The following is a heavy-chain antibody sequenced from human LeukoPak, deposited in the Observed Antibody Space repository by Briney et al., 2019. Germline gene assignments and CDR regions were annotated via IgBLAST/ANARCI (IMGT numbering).Heavy chain of an antibody. CDR2: IIPILGIA. CDR1: GGTFSSYT. D-gene: IGHD6-6*01. Sequence: GSSVKVSCKASGGTFSSYTISWVRQAPGQGLERMGRIIPILGIANYAQKFQGRVTITADKSTSTAYMELSSLRSEDTAVYYCARDPGDEYSSSSDHWGQGTLVTVSS. J-gene: IGHJ5*02. V-gene: IGHV1-69*04. CDR3: ARDPGDEYSSSSDH.